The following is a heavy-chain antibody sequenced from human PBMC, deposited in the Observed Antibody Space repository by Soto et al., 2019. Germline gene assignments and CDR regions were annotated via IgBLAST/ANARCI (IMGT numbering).Heavy chain of an antibody. CDR2: ISGYNGDT. D-gene: IGHD3-10*01. CDR1: DYTFTNFG. Sequence: QVQLVQSGAEVKKPGASVRVSCKAFDYTFTNFGISWVRQAPGRGLEWMGWISGYNGDTTYAQKFQGRVSMTTDTLTTTSYLELMRLTSGDTAVYYCARGPQSLWFGELKNGVDYWSQGTLVTVSS. J-gene: IGHJ4*02. V-gene: IGHV1-18*01. CDR3: ARGPQSLWFGELKNGVDY.